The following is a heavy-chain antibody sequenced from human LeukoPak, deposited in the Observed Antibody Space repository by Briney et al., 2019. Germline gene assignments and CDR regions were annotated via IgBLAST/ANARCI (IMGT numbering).Heavy chain of an antibody. CDR3: AKDRGPFIVVVPPATLFDY. V-gene: IGHV3-30*02. CDR1: GFTFSSYG. CDR2: IRYDGSNK. J-gene: IGHJ4*02. Sequence: GGSLRLSCAASGFTFSSYGMHWVRQAPGKGLEWVAFIRYDGSNKYYADSVKGRFTISRDNSKNTLCLQMNSLRAEDTAVYYCAKDRGPFIVVVPPATLFDYWGQGTLVTVSS. D-gene: IGHD2-2*01.